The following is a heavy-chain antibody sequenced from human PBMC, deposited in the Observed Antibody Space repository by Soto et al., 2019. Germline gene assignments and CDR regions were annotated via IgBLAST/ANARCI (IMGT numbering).Heavy chain of an antibody. Sequence: ASVKVSCKASGYTLTSYGISWVRQAPGKGIEWMGGFDPEDGETIYAQKFQGRVTMTEDTSTDTAYMELSSLRSEDTAVYYCATEGMDSSGWYTYYFDYWGQGTLVTVSS. CDR1: GYTLTSYG. J-gene: IGHJ4*02. CDR2: FDPEDGET. D-gene: IGHD6-19*01. V-gene: IGHV1-24*01. CDR3: ATEGMDSSGWYTYYFDY.